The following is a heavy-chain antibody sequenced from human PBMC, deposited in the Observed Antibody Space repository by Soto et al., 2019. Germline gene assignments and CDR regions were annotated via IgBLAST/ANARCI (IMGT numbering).Heavy chain of an antibody. J-gene: IGHJ6*02. Sequence: QVQLVQSGAEVKKPGSSVKVSCKASGGTFSSYAISWVRQAPGQGLEWMGGIIPISGTANYAQKFQGRVTITADESTSRAYMELSSLRSEDTAVYYYARSQGSSTSLEIYYSYYYGMDVWVQGTRVNVSS. V-gene: IGHV1-69*01. CDR2: IIPISGTA. D-gene: IGHD2-2*01. CDR1: GGTFSSYA. CDR3: ARSQGSSTSLEIYYSYYYGMDV.